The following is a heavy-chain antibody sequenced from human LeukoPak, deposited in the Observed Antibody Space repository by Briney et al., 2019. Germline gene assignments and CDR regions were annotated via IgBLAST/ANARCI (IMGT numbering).Heavy chain of an antibody. J-gene: IGHJ6*04. CDR3: ARDAPTAAGTYYYGMDV. CDR1: GGSISSYY. D-gene: IGHD6-13*01. Sequence: SETLSLTCTVSGGSISSYYWSWIRQPPGKGLEWIGYSYYSGSTNYNPSLQSRVTISVDTSKNQFSLKLSSVTAADTAVYYCARDAPTAAGTYYYGMDVWGKGTTVTVSS. CDR2: SYYSGST. V-gene: IGHV4-59*01.